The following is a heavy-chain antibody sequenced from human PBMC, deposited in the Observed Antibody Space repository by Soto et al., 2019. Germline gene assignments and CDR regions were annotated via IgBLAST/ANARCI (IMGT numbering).Heavy chain of an antibody. CDR2: ISGSGGST. CDR1: VFTFNIYA. J-gene: IGHJ4*02. CDR3: AKGDKAMVTTNLFDY. D-gene: IGHD5-18*01. V-gene: IGHV3-23*01. Sequence: SXRLSWSASVFTFNIYASGWSRQDAGKGLEWVSAISGSGGSTYYADSVKGRFTISRDNSKNTLYLQMNSLRAEDTAVYYCAKGDKAMVTTNLFDYWGQGTLVTVSS.